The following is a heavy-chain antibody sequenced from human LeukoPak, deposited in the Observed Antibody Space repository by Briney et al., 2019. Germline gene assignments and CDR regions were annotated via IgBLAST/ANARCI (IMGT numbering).Heavy chain of an antibody. V-gene: IGHV3-30*03. J-gene: IGHJ3*02. CDR2: ISYDGSHK. Sequence: GGSLRLSCAASGFTFTTYGMHWVRQAPGKGLDWVTVISYDGSHKYYADSVKGRFTISRDTSKNTLYLQMNSLRAEDTAVYYCARRTGGIADAFDIWGQGTMVTVSS. CDR1: GFTFTTYG. D-gene: IGHD6-13*01. CDR3: ARRTGGIADAFDI.